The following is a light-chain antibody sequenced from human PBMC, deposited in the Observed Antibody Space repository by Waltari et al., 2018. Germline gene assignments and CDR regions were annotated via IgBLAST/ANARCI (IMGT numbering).Light chain of an antibody. CDR3: QQYYGTPPYT. Sequence: DIVMTQSPDSLAVSLGERATINGKSSQSVLYSSNNRNYLAWYQQKPGQPPRLLIYWASTRESGVPDRFSGSGSGTEFTLTISSLQAEDVAVYYCQQYYGTPPYTFGQGTKLEIK. V-gene: IGKV4-1*01. CDR1: QSVLYSSNNRNY. J-gene: IGKJ2*01. CDR2: WAS.